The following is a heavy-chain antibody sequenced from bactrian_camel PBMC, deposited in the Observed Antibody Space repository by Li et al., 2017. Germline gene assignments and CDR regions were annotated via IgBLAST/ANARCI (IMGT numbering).Heavy chain of an antibody. V-gene: IGHV3S1*01. Sequence: HVQLVESGGRSVQAGGSLRLSCVASGTTSASGCMGWFRRPPSSGREGVAAIGTDGGATFYADPVKGRFTTSRDNAKNTLYLQINDLKLEDTGIYYCAASQGNIGWVAAAPAQASAYTYWGQGTQVTVS. CDR2: IGTDGGAT. D-gene: IGHD5*01. J-gene: IGHJ4*01. CDR1: GTTSASGC. CDR3: AASQGNIGWVAAAPAQASAYTY.